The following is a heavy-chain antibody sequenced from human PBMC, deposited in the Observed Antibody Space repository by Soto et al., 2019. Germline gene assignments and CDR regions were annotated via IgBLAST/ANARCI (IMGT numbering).Heavy chain of an antibody. CDR3: ARASVTGVGTTSY. J-gene: IGHJ4*02. V-gene: IGHV1-18*01. CDR1: GYTFTNYG. Sequence: QVQLVQSGPEVKKPGASAKVSCQPSGYTFTNYGISWMRQVPGQGLEWMGWISAYNGETNYAQRFQGRVTITTEISTNPAYKEVGSLRSGDTAVYYCARASVTGVGTTSYWGQGTLVTVSS. CDR2: ISAYNGET. D-gene: IGHD1-26*01.